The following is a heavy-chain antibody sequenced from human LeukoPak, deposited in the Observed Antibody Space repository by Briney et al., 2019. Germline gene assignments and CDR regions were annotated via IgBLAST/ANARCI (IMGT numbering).Heavy chain of an antibody. Sequence: ASVKVSCKASGCTFTSYYMHWVRQAPGQGLEWMGIINPSGGSTSYAQKFQGRVTMTRDTSTSTVYMELSSLRSEDTAVYYCARVSKPYGSGSYPAYYFDYWGQGTLVTVSS. V-gene: IGHV1-46*01. CDR1: GCTFTSYY. J-gene: IGHJ4*02. D-gene: IGHD3-10*01. CDR2: INPSGGST. CDR3: ARVSKPYGSGSYPAYYFDY.